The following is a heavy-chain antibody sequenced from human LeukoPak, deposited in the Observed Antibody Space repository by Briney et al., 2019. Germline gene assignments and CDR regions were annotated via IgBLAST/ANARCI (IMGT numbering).Heavy chain of an antibody. CDR3: ARPYGDDFDY. V-gene: IGHV4-59*01. J-gene: IGHJ4*02. Sequence: PSETLSLTCTVSGGPISSYYWSWIRQPPEKGLEWIGYIYYSGSTNYNPSLKSRVTISVDTSKNQFSLKLSSVTAADTAVYYCARPYGDDFDYWGQGTLVTVSS. D-gene: IGHD4-17*01. CDR2: IYYSGST. CDR1: GGPISSYY.